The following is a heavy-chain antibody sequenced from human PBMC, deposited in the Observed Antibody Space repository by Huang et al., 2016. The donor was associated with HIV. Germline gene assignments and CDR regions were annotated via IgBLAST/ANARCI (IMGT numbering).Heavy chain of an antibody. V-gene: IGHV1-69*01. CDR1: GGTFSTYA. J-gene: IGHJ6*02. CDR3: ARGRTRSSLYDSYYGLDV. CDR2: IIPTCGTA. D-gene: IGHD6-6*01. Sequence: QVQLVQSGAEVKKPGSSVKVSCKASGGTFSTYAISWVRQAPGQGLEWRGGIIPTCGTANYEQKFQGTVTITADEFTSTAYRELSSLRSEDTALYYCARGRTRSSLYDSYYGLDVWGQGTTVTVSS.